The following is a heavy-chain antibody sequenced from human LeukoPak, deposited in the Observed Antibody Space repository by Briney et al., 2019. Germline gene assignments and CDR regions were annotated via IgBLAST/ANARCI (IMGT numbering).Heavy chain of an antibody. Sequence: SVKVSCKASGYTFTGYYMHWVRQAPGQGLEWMGGIIPIFGTANYAQKFQGRVTITADKSTSTAYMELSSLRSEDTAVYYCARDKHSSSSLDYWGQGTLVTVSS. V-gene: IGHV1-69*06. CDR3: ARDKHSSSSLDY. CDR1: GYTFTGYY. J-gene: IGHJ4*02. CDR2: IIPIFGTA. D-gene: IGHD6-6*01.